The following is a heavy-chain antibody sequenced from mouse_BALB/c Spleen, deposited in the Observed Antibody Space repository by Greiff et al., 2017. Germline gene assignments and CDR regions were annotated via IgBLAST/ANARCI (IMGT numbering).Heavy chain of an antibody. CDR2: INSNGGST. J-gene: IGHJ2*01. Sequence: EVHLVESGGGLVQPGGSLKLSCAASGFTFSSYGMSWVRQTPDKRLELVATINSNGGSTYYPDSVKGRFTISRDNAKNTLYLQMSSLKSEDTAMYYCATRYYRYDRGYFDYWGQGTTLTVSS. V-gene: IGHV5-6-3*01. CDR1: GFTFSSYG. CDR3: ATRYYRYDRGYFDY. D-gene: IGHD2-14*01.